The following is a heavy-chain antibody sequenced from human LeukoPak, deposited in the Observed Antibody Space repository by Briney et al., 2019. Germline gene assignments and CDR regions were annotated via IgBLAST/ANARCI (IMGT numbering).Heavy chain of an antibody. CDR2: ISFDGGNK. V-gene: IGHV3-30*03. Sequence: GRSLRLSCAASGFTFSSHGMHWVRQAPGKGLEWVAVISFDGGNKYYADSVKGRFTISRDNSKNTLYLQLNSLRAEDTAVYYRASTRSSDFDYWGQGTLVTVSS. CDR3: ASTRSSDFDY. D-gene: IGHD6-6*01. J-gene: IGHJ4*02. CDR1: GFTFSSHG.